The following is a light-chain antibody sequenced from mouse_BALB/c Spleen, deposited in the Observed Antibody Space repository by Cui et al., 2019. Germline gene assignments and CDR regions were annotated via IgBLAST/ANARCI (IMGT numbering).Light chain of an antibody. CDR3: QQWSSYPRT. J-gene: IGKJ1*01. CDR2: DTS. Sequence: QLVLTQSLAIMSASPGEKVTMTCSASSSVSYMYWYQQKPGSSPRLLIYDTSNLASGVPVRFSGSGSGTSYSLTISRMEAEDAATYYCQQWSSYPRTFGGGTKLEIK. V-gene: IGKV4-55*01. CDR1: SSVSY.